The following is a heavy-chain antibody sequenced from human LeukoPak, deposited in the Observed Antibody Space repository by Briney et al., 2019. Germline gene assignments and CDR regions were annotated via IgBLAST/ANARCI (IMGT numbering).Heavy chain of an antibody. CDR2: IDRDGSST. CDR1: GFTFSIHW. J-gene: IGHJ4*02. D-gene: IGHD3-10*01. CDR3: ARVYYGSASYYHFDS. Sequence: GGSLRLSCAASGFTFSIHWMHWVRQTPGKGLVWLSRIDRDGSSTTYADSVKGRFTISRDNAKNTLYLQMNSLRAEDTAVYHCARVYYGSASYYHFDSWGQGTLVTVSS. V-gene: IGHV3-74*01.